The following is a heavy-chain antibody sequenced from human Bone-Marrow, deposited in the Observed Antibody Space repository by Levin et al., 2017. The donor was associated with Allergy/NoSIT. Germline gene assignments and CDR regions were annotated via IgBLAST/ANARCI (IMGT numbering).Heavy chain of an antibody. J-gene: IGHJ4*02. CDR1: GFTFSSYA. D-gene: IGHD2-15*01. Sequence: GESLKISCAAFGFTFSSYAMSWVRQAPGKGLEWVSVISGSGGSTYYADSVKGRFTFSRDNSKDTLYLQMNSLRAEDTAVYYCAKGNRGGSPYYFDYWGQGTLVTVSS. V-gene: IGHV3-23*01. CDR2: ISGSGGST. CDR3: AKGNRGGSPYYFDY.